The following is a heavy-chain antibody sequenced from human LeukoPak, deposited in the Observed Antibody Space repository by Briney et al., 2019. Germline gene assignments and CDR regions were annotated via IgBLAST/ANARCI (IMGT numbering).Heavy chain of an antibody. CDR1: GYTFTGYY. V-gene: IGHV1-2*02. D-gene: IGHD3-22*01. CDR3: ARGRGGTYYYDSSGYYSAFDY. CDR2: INPNSGGT. Sequence: ASVKVSCKASGYTFTGYYIHWVRQAPGQGLEWMGWINPNSGGTNYAQKFQGRVTMTRDTSISTAYMELSRLRSDDTAVYYCARGRGGTYYYDSSGYYSAFDYWGQGTLVTVSS. J-gene: IGHJ4*02.